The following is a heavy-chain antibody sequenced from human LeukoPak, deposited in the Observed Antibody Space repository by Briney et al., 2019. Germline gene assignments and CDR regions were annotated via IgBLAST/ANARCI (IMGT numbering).Heavy chain of an antibody. V-gene: IGHV1-2*06. D-gene: IGHD6-6*01. CDR3: ARGGSSSFDY. Sequence: ASVKVSCKTSGYTFTNYYIHWVRQAPGQGLEWMGRIDPNTGGTKSAKNFQGRVTMTRDTSISTAYMALSGLRSDDTAVYYCARGGSSSFDYWGQGTLVTVSS. CDR2: IDPNTGGT. CDR1: GYTFTNYY. J-gene: IGHJ4*02.